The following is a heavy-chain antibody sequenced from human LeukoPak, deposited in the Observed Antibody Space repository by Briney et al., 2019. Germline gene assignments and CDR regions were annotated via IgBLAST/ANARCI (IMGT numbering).Heavy chain of an antibody. CDR3: ARAPITSPFYFDY. CDR1: GFAFDEHG. Sequence: GGSLRLSSTASGFAFDEHGMSWVRQVPGKGLEWVSGINWSGGSTGYADPLRGRFTISRDNAKNSLYLQMDSLRAEDTALYYCARAPITSPFYFDYWGQGTLVTVSS. J-gene: IGHJ4*02. CDR2: INWSGGST. V-gene: IGHV3-20*04. D-gene: IGHD2-2*01.